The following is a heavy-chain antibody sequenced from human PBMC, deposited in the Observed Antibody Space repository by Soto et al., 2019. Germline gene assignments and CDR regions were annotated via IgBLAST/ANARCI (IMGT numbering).Heavy chain of an antibody. V-gene: IGHV3-9*01. D-gene: IGHD3-22*01. CDR2: ISWNSGSI. CDR3: AKDMVSSGYRSFDY. Sequence: VQLVESGGGLVQPGRSLRLSCAASGFTFDDYAMHWVRQAPGKGLEWVSGISWNSGSIGYADSVKGRFTISRDNAKNSLYLQMNSLRAEDTALYYCAKDMVSSGYRSFDYWGQGTLVTVSS. CDR1: GFTFDDYA. J-gene: IGHJ4*02.